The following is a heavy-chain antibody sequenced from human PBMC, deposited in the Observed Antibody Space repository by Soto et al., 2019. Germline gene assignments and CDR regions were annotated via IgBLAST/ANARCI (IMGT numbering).Heavy chain of an antibody. CDR1: GGSISSGGYS. Sequence: PSETLSLTCAVSGGSISSGGYSWSWIRQPPGKGLEWIGYMYHSGSTYYNPSLKSRVTISVDKSKNQFSLKLTSVTAADTAVYYCAYSTGWYRLDLWGQGTLVTVSS. J-gene: IGHJ3*01. V-gene: IGHV4-30-2*01. CDR3: AYSTGWYRLDL. D-gene: IGHD6-19*01. CDR2: MYHSGST.